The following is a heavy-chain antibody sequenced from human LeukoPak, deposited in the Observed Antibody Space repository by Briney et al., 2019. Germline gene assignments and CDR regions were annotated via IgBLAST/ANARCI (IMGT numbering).Heavy chain of an antibody. CDR1: GYTFTSYD. CDR2: MNPNSGNT. J-gene: IGHJ6*03. CDR3: ARTVSGSYYYYYYYMDV. V-gene: IGHV1-8*01. Sequence: ASAKVSCKASGYTFTSYDINWVRQATGQGLEWMGWMNPNSGNTGYAQKFQGRVTMTRNTSISTAYMELSSLRSEDTAVYYCARTVSGSYYYYYYYMDVWGKGTTVTVSS. D-gene: IGHD3-22*01.